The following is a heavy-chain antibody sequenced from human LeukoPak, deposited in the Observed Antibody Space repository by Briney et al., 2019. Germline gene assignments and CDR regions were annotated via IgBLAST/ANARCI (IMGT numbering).Heavy chain of an antibody. J-gene: IGHJ4*02. CDR2: IKQDGSEK. D-gene: IGHD6-6*01. Sequence: GGSLRLSYAASGFTFSSYWMSWVRQAPGKGLEWVANIKQDGSEKYYVDSVKGRFTISRDNAKNTLYLQMNSLRAEDTAVYYCAKVLLAAVYSSSSFDYWGQGTLVTVSS. CDR1: GFTFSSYW. CDR3: AKVLLAAVYSSSSFDY. V-gene: IGHV3-7*03.